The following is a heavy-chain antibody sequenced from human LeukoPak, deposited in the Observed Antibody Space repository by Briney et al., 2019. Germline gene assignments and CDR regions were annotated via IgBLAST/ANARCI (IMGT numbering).Heavy chain of an antibody. CDR3: ARAMNGYVWGSYRPYYFDY. J-gene: IGHJ4*02. V-gene: IGHV4-34*01. CDR1: GGSFSGYY. D-gene: IGHD3-16*02. CDR2: INHSGST. Sequence: SETLSLTCAVYGGSFSGYYWSWIRQPPGKGLEWIGEINHSGSTNYNPSLKSRVTISVDTSKNQFSLKLSSVTAADTAVYYCARAMNGYVWGSYRPYYFDYWGQGTLVTVSS.